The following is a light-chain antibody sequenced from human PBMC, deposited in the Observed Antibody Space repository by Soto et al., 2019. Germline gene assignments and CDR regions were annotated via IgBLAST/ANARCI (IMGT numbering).Light chain of an antibody. CDR3: QQCHAYSLT. CDR2: EAS. Sequence: DIQMTQSPSTLSPSVGDRVTITCRASQNIRNRLAWYQQKPGKAPKLLIYEASTLASGVPSRFSGRGSGTEFTLTITNLQPDDFATYYCQQCHAYSLTFGGGTKIQIK. CDR1: QNIRNR. J-gene: IGKJ4*01. V-gene: IGKV1-5*03.